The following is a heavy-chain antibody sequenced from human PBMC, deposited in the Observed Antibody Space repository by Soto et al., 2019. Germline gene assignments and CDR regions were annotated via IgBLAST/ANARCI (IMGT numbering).Heavy chain of an antibody. V-gene: IGHV4-59*01. CDR3: AREITVTTYSGYFEY. Sequence: PSETDRQTVMEADSVNSGYYCSWIRQPPGKGLEWIGYMYYSGSTNYNPSLKSRVTISVDTSKNQFSLKLSSVTAADTAVYYCAREITVTTYSGYFEYWGQGTLVTVSS. J-gene: IGHJ4*02. CDR2: MYYSGST. CDR1: DSVNSGYY. D-gene: IGHD1-26*01.